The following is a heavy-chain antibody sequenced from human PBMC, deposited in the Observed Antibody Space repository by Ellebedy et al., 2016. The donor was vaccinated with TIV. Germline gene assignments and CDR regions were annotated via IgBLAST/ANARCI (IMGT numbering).Heavy chain of an antibody. D-gene: IGHD4-23*01. V-gene: IGHV3-30*03. CDR1: GFTFSSYV. Sequence: PGGSLRLSCVASGFTFSSYVMFRVRQAPGKGLEWVALISYDGNSKYYADSVKGRFTISRDSSKNTLYLQMNSLRAEDTAVYYCARDAAGNGGKLDYWGQGALVTVSS. CDR3: ARDAAGNGGKLDY. CDR2: ISYDGNSK. J-gene: IGHJ4*02.